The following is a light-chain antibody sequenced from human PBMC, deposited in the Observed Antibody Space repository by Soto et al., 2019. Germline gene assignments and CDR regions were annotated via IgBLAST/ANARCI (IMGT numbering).Light chain of an antibody. CDR3: CSYAGSSTFVA. CDR1: SNDVGRYFL. Sequence: QSVLTQPASVSGSPGQSVTISCTGTSNDVGRYFLVSWYQQHPGKAPKLIIFEDTKRPSGVSSRFSGSKSGNTASLTISGLQPEDEADYFCCSYAGSSTFVAFGGGTKLTVL. V-gene: IGLV2-23*02. CDR2: EDT. J-gene: IGLJ2*01.